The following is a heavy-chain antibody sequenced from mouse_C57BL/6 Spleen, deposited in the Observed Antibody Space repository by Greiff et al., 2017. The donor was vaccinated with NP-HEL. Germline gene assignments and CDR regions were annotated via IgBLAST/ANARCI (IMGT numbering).Heavy chain of an antibody. J-gene: IGHJ1*03. CDR3: ASEALLPRYFDV. D-gene: IGHD1-1*01. CDR1: GYSITSGYY. CDR2: ISYDGSN. V-gene: IGHV3-6*01. Sequence: EVQRVESGPGLVKPSQSLSLTCSVTGYSITSGYYWNWIRQFPGNKLEWMGYISYDGSNNYNPSLKNRISITRDTSKNQFFLKLNSVTTEDTATYYCASEALLPRYFDVWGTGTTVTVSS.